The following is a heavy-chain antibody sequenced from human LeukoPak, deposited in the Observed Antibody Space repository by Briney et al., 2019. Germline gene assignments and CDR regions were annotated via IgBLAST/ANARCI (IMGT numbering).Heavy chain of an antibody. Sequence: PSETLSLTCAVYGGSFSGYYWSWIRQPPGKGLEWIGEINHSGSTNYNPSLKSRVTISVDTSKNQFSLKLNSVTAADTAVYYCARDVGEYCSSTSCQYYFDYWGQGTLVTVSS. CDR1: GGSFSGYY. CDR3: ARDVGEYCSSTSCQYYFDY. D-gene: IGHD2-2*01. V-gene: IGHV4-34*01. J-gene: IGHJ4*02. CDR2: INHSGST.